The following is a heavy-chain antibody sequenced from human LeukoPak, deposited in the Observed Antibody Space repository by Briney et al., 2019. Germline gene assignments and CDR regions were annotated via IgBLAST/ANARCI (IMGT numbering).Heavy chain of an antibody. J-gene: IGHJ4*02. CDR3: ARHRSGWLQSTFDY. D-gene: IGHD5-24*01. CDR1: GGSISSSSSY. CDR2: IYYSGSS. Sequence: SETLSLTCSVSGGSISSSSSYWGWIRQPPGKGLEWIGSIYYSGSSFDNPALKSRVTISVDTSKNQFSLRLSSVTAADTAVYYCARHRSGWLQSTFDYWGQGTLVTVSS. V-gene: IGHV4-39*01.